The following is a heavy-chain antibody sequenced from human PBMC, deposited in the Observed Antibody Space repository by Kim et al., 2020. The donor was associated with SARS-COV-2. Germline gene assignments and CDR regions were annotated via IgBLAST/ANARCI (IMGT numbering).Heavy chain of an antibody. Sequence: SVKVSCKASGGTFSSYSINWVRQAPRIELECIGSIIPLLCRGRYAQKLQGRVTITADKSTSTAYMELSSLRSEDTAVYYCARDEGRIQLWLRTLGDYYMDVWGKGTPVTVSS. CDR2: IIPLLCRG. D-gene: IGHD5-18*01. V-gene: IGHV1-69*04. CDR1: GGTFSSYS. CDR3: ARDEGRIQLWLRTLGDYYMDV. J-gene: IGHJ6*03.